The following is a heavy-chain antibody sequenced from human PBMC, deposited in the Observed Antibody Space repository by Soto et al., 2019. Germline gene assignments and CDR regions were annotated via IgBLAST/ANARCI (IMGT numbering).Heavy chain of an antibody. CDR2: MSQDGSDR. Sequence: EMQLVESGGGLVQPGGSLRLSCGASGFTFSDYYMTWVRQAPGKGLEWVATMSQDGSDRRYVDSVKDRFIISRDNAKNSVYLQMSSLIAEHTAVYFCARWNFAMDVWGRGTTVTVSS. CDR1: GFTFSDYY. J-gene: IGHJ6*02. CDR3: ARWNFAMDV. V-gene: IGHV3-7*03.